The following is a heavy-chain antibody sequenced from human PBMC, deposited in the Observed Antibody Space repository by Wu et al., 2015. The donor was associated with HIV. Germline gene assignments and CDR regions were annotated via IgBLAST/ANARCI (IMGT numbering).Heavy chain of an antibody. D-gene: IGHD6-19*01. CDR3: ASWLGSVGVGWPLFNI. J-gene: IGHJ3*02. Sequence: QVQLVQSGAEVKKPGSSVKVSCKASGGTFSNYAISWVRQAPGQGLEWMGGIIPIFDSTNYAQKFQGRVSITADESTNVFYMEMTSLTFEDTAVYYCASWLGSVGVGWPLFNIWGQGTAVTVSS. CDR1: GGTFSNYA. V-gene: IGHV1-69*12. CDR2: IIPIFDST.